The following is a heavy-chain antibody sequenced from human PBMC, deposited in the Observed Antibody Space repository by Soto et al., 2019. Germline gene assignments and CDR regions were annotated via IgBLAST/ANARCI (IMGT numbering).Heavy chain of an antibody. J-gene: IGHJ6*02. Sequence: EVQLVESGGGLIYPGGSLRLSCAASGLTIRNAWMTWVRQAPGKGLEWVGRIKTNSEGGTTDYDAAVKGRFTVSRDDSKNPLYLQMNSLKTEDTAVYYCTTGSVEGVWGQGTMVAVSS. V-gene: IGHV3-15*07. CDR1: GLTIRNAW. CDR3: TTGSVEGV. CDR2: IKTNSEGGTT.